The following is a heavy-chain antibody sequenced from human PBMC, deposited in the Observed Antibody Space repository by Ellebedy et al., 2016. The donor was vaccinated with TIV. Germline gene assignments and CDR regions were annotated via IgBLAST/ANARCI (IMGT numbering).Heavy chain of an antibody. D-gene: IGHD4-17*01. Sequence: GESLKISCAASGFTFNTYGMHWVRQAPGKGLEWVSFISLSSGTTFYADSVRGRFTISRDNAKNSLSLQMNSLRVDDTAVYYCAGYGDFSYWGQGTLVTVSS. CDR2: ISLSSGTT. J-gene: IGHJ4*02. V-gene: IGHV3-48*01. CDR3: AGYGDFSY. CDR1: GFTFNTYG.